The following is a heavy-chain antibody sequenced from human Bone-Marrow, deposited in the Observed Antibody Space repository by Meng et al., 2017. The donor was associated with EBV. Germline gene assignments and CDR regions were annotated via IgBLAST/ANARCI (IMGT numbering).Heavy chain of an antibody. V-gene: IGHV3-21*01. Sequence: EVQLVESGGXVVKPGGSLXLSCAASGFIFSTYSMNWVRQGPGKGLEWVSSISSSSGDIQYADSVKGRFTISRDNAKNSLYLQMNSLRAEDTAVYYCARPLYGSGSFRFDYWGQGTLVTVSS. CDR3: ARPLYGSGSFRFDY. D-gene: IGHD3-10*01. CDR1: GFIFSTYS. J-gene: IGHJ4*02. CDR2: ISSSSGDI.